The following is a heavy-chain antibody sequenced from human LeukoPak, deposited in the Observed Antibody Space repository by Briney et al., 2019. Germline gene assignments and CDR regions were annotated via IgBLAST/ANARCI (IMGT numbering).Heavy chain of an antibody. V-gene: IGHV1-18*01. CDR3: ARDKYYDFWSGYYTGMDV. CDR2: ISAYNGNT. D-gene: IGHD3-3*01. J-gene: IGHJ6*04. Sequence: GASVTVSCKASGYTFTSYGISWVRQAPGQGLEWMGWISAYNGNTNYAQKLQGRVTMTTDTSTSTAYMELRSLRSDDTAVYYCARDKYYDFWSGYYTGMDVWGKGTTVTVSS. CDR1: GYTFTSYG.